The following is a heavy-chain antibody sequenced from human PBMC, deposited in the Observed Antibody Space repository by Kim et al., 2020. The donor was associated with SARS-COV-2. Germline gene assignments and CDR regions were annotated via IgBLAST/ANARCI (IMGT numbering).Heavy chain of an antibody. V-gene: IGHV1-46*01. CDR3: AREYRQEVRGVIVGYYGMDV. D-gene: IGHD3-10*01. Sequence: ASVKVSCKASGYTFTSYYMHWVRQAPGQGLEWMGIINPSGGSTSYAQKFQGRVTMTRDTSTSTVYMELSSLRSEDTAVYYCAREYRQEVRGVIVGYYGMDVWGQGTTVTVSS. J-gene: IGHJ6*02. CDR1: GYTFTSYY. CDR2: INPSGGST.